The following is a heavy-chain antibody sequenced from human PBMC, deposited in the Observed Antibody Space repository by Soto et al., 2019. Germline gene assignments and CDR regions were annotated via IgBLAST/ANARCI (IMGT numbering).Heavy chain of an antibody. V-gene: IGHV2-70*01. CDR3: ARIAAPHYGLDV. CDR2: IDWDDGK. Sequence: ASGPTLVNPTQTLTLTCSFSGFSLSTAGMCVSWIRQPPGKALEWLALIDWDDGKFYSTSLKTRLSISKDTPKNQVVLTVTNMDPVDTATYYCARIAAPHYGLDVWGQGTTVTVSS. J-gene: IGHJ6*02. CDR1: GFSLSTAGMC. D-gene: IGHD6-13*01.